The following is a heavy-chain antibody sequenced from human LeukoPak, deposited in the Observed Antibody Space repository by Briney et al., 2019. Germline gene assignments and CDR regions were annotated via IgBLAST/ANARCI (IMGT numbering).Heavy chain of an antibody. J-gene: IGHJ4*02. CDR1: GYTFTSYG. CDR3: ARDSSDTIFGVVIPYFDY. D-gene: IGHD3-3*01. V-gene: IGHV1-18*01. Sequence: ASVKVSCKASGYTFTSYGISWVRQAPGQGLEWMGWISAYNGNTNYAQKLQGRVTMTTDTSTSTAYMELSSLRSEDTAVYYCARDSSDTIFGVVIPYFDYWGQGTLVTVSS. CDR2: ISAYNGNT.